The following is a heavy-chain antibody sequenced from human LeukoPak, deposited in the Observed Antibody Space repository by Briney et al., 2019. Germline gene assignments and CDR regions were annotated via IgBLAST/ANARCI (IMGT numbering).Heavy chain of an antibody. CDR1: GGSISSSSYY. CDR3: ARLGQLVPPSIDYYYYYMDV. CDR2: INHSGST. V-gene: IGHV4-39*07. D-gene: IGHD6-6*01. J-gene: IGHJ6*03. Sequence: SETLSLTCTVSGGSISSSSYYWSWIRQPPGKGLEWIGEINHSGSTNYNPSLKSRVTISVDTSKNQFSLKLSSVTAADTAVYYCARLGQLVPPSIDYYYYYMDVWGKGTTVTVSS.